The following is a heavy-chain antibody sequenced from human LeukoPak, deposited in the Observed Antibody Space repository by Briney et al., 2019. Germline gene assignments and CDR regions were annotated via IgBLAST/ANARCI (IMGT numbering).Heavy chain of an antibody. V-gene: IGHV4-4*07. J-gene: IGHJ5*02. Sequence: SETLSLTCTVSGGSISGYYWSWIRQPAGKGLEWIGRIYTSGTTNYNPSLKSRVTISVDTSKNQFSLKLSSVTAADTAVYYCARRRGGDIVVVPAAMRRWFDPWGQGTLVTVSS. CDR3: ARRRGGDIVVVPAAMRRWFDP. D-gene: IGHD2-2*01. CDR2: IYTSGTT. CDR1: GGSISGYY.